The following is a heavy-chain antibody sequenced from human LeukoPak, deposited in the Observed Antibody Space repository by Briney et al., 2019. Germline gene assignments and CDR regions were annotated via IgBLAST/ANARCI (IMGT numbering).Heavy chain of an antibody. Sequence: PSETLSLTCTVSGGSISSSSYYWGWIRQPPGKGLEWIASIYYAGTTYYNPSLKSRVTISVDTSKNQFSLKLTSVTAADTAVYYCARLGYYYNSSAKGAFDYWGQGTLVTVSS. J-gene: IGHJ4*02. D-gene: IGHD3-22*01. CDR2: IYYAGTT. V-gene: IGHV4-39*01. CDR1: GGSISSSSYY. CDR3: ARLGYYYNSSAKGAFDY.